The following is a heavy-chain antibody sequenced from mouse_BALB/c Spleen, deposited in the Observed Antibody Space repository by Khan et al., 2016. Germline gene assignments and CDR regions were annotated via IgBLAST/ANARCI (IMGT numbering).Heavy chain of an antibody. CDR1: GYTFTSYW. CDR2: INPNTGYT. J-gene: IGHJ3*01. CDR3: ARGGMITTFAY. D-gene: IGHD2-4*01. Sequence: QVQLKESGAELAKPGASVKMSCMASGYTFTSYWMHWVKQRPGQGLEWIGYINPNTGYTEFIQKFKDKATLTADKSSSTVYMQLSSLTSEDSAVYYCARGGMITTFAYWGQGTLVTVSA. V-gene: IGHV1-7*01.